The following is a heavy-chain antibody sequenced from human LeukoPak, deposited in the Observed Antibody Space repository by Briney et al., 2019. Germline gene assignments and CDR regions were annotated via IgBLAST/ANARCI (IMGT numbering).Heavy chain of an antibody. V-gene: IGHV3-30*18. CDR3: AKDDAWLRFGE. CDR1: GFTFSSYG. CDR2: ISYDGSNK. D-gene: IGHD3-16*01. Sequence: QPGGSLRLSCAASGFTFSSYGMHWVRQAPGKGLEWVAVISYDGSNKYYADSVKGRFTISRDNSKNTVYLEVSSLTAEDTAVYYCAKDDAWLRFGEWGQGTLVTVSS. J-gene: IGHJ4*02.